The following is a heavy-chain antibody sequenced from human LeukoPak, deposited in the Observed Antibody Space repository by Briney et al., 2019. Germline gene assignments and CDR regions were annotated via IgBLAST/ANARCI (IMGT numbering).Heavy chain of an antibody. Sequence: GSSLPLSGQCSGSTFTRYVIGWVRQVTGKGLEWMGIIYPGDSDTRYSPSFQGQVTISADKSISTASLQWSSLKASDPAMYYCARRHHDPSPFDYWGQGTLVTVSS. J-gene: IGHJ4*02. CDR3: ARRHHDPSPFDY. V-gene: IGHV5-51*01. CDR1: GSTFTRYV. CDR2: IYPGDSDT.